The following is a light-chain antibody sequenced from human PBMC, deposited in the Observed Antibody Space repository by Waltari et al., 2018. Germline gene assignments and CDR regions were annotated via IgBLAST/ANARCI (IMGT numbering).Light chain of an antibody. V-gene: IGKV3-20*01. CDR2: GAS. Sequence: EIVLKQSPGTLSLSPGESATYSCRTSQSVGRTLAWYQQKPGQAPRLLIYGASIRATGIPDRFSGSGSGTDFSLTISRLEPEDFAVYYCQHYVRLPVTFGHGDQGGNQT. J-gene: IGKJ1*01. CDR1: QSVGRT. CDR3: QHYVRLPVT.